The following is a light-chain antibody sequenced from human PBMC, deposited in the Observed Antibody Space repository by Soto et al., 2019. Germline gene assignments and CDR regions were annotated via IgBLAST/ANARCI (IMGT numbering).Light chain of an antibody. CDR2: EVT. J-gene: IGLJ2*01. Sequence: QSALTQPASVSGSPEQSITISCTGNSSDVGSYNLVSRYQQHPGLAPKLMIYEVTKRPSGVSNRFSGSKSGNTATLTISGLQAEDEADYYCCSYADTNTLIFGGGTKLTVL. CDR3: CSYADTNTLI. V-gene: IGLV2-23*02. CDR1: SSDVGSYNL.